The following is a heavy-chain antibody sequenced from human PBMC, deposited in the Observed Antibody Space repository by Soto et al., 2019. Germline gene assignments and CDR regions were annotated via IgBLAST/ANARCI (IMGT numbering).Heavy chain of an antibody. Sequence: SETLSLTCTFSGGSISSYYWSWIRQPPGKGLEWIGYIYYSGSTNYNPSLKSRVTISVDTSKNQFSLKLSSVTAADTAVYYCARDRTGNLWFDPWGQGTLVTVSS. CDR1: GGSISSYY. CDR2: IYYSGST. J-gene: IGHJ5*02. D-gene: IGHD3-10*01. CDR3: ARDRTGNLWFDP. V-gene: IGHV4-59*01.